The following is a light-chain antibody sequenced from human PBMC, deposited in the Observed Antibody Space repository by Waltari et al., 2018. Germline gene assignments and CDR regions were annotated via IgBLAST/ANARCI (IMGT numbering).Light chain of an antibody. V-gene: IGKV1-5*03. CDR1: QSIGSW. CDR3: QQYKTFWLT. Sequence: DIQMTQSPSTLSASVGDRVTITCRASQSIGSWFAWYQQKPGKAPKLLVYKASSLERGVPSRFSGSGSETEFTLTISSLQPEDFATYYCQQYKTFWLTFGGGTKVDIK. CDR2: KAS. J-gene: IGKJ4*01.